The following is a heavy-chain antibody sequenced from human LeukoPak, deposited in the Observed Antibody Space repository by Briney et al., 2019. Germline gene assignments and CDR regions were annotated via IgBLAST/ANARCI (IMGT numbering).Heavy chain of an antibody. CDR3: AKVMTSYGYGNY. V-gene: IGHV3-30*02. J-gene: IGHJ4*02. D-gene: IGHD5-18*01. Sequence: GGSLRLSCAASGFTFSSYGMHWVRQAPGKGLEWVAFIRYDGSNKYYADSVKGRVTVSRDNSKNTLYLQMNSLRAEDTAVYYCAKVMTSYGYGNYWGQGTLVTVSS. CDR1: GFTFSSYG. CDR2: IRYDGSNK.